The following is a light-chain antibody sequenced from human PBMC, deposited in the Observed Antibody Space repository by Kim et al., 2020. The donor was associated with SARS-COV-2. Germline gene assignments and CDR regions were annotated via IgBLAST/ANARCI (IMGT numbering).Light chain of an antibody. J-gene: IGKJ4*01. CDR3: QQYGSSPLT. V-gene: IGKV3-20*01. CDR2: GAA. CDR1: QSLSSSS. Sequence: PGDSATHSGRASQSLSSSSLAWYQQDPVQAPRLLIYGAASRATGIPDRFSGSGSGTDFTLTISRLEPKDFAVYYCQQYGSSPLTFGGGTKVDIK.